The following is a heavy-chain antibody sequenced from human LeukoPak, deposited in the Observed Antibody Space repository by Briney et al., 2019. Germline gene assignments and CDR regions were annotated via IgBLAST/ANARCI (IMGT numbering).Heavy chain of an antibody. CDR2: ISSSSGSNK. J-gene: IGHJ4*02. CDR1: GFTFGDYY. Sequence: GGSLRLSCAASGFTFGDYYMSWIRQAPGKGLEWISYISSSSGSNKYYSSSAKGRFTLSRDNDKNSLFLQMNSLTAEDTAVYYCVRPSNPPFWGQGALVIVSS. CDR3: VRPSNPPF. V-gene: IGHV3-11*01.